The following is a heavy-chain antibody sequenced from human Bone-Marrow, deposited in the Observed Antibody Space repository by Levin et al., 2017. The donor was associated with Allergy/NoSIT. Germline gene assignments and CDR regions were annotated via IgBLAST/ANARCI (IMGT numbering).Heavy chain of an antibody. D-gene: IGHD6-13*01. CDR3: ARGGASSNDY. Sequence: ASVKVSCSVSGYTFSDYYIHWIRKTPGQGLEWIGWIDPTHGGTQFSEKFHDRLVLTRNSSINTAYMELGKLRTGDTALDYCARGGASSNDYWGRGTLVTVSS. CDR2: IDPTHGGT. CDR1: GYTFSDYY. J-gene: IGHJ4*02. V-gene: IGHV1-2*02.